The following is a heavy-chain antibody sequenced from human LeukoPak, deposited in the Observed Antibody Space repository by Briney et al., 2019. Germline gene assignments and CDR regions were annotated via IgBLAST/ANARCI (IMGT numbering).Heavy chain of an antibody. CDR3: ARDQEGFDY. J-gene: IGHJ4*02. CDR1: GYTFTSNY. Sequence: ASVKVSCKTSGYTFTSNYIHWVRQAPGQGLEWMGMIYPRDGSTSYAQKFQGRVTVTRDTSTSTVHMELSGLRSEDTAVYYCARDQEGFDYWGQGTLVTVSS. CDR2: IYPRDGST. V-gene: IGHV1-46*01.